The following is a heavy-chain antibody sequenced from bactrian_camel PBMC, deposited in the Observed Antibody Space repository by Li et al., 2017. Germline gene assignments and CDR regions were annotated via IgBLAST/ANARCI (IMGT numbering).Heavy chain of an antibody. CDR3: AADLGSRCYFKEYIRGDY. CDR2: IDSVLGRT. D-gene: IGHD2*01. J-gene: IGHJ4*01. Sequence: DVQLVESGGGSVQAGESLKLSCTGTGFTLSTTAMSWVRQAPGKGLEWVSTIDSVLGRTAYADSAKGRFTISGDDAKNTLHLQLNSLKTEDTAMYYCAADLGSRCYFKEYIRGDYRGQGTQVTVS. V-gene: IGHV3S42*01. CDR1: GFTLSTTA.